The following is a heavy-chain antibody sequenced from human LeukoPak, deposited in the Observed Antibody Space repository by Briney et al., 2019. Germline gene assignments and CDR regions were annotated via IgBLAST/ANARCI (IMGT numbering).Heavy chain of an antibody. V-gene: IGHV4-61*02. Sequence: PSETLSLTCTVSGGSISSGSYYWSWIRQPAGKGLEWIGRIYTSGSTNYNPSLKSRVTISVDTSKNQFSLKLSSVTAADTAVYYCARVAYDYDSSGSYYFDSWGQGTLVTVSS. CDR1: GGSISSGSYY. CDR2: IYTSGST. CDR3: ARVAYDYDSSGSYYFDS. J-gene: IGHJ4*02. D-gene: IGHD3-22*01.